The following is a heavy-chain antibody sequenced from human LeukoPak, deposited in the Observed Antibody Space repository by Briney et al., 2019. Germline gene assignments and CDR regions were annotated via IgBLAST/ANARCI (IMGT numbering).Heavy chain of an antibody. CDR3: ARAYPYCSSTSCLYHDAFDI. CDR1: GGSISSYY. J-gene: IGHJ3*02. D-gene: IGHD2-2*01. V-gene: IGHV4-4*07. Sequence: SETLSLTCTVSGGSISSYYWSWIRQPAGKGLEWIGRIYTSGSTNYNPSLKSRVTISVDTSKNQFSLKLSSVTAADTAVYYCARAYPYCSSTSCLYHDAFDIWGQGTMVTVSS. CDR2: IYTSGST.